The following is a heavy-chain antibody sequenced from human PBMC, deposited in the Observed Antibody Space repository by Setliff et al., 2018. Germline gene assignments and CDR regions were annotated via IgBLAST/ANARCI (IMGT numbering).Heavy chain of an antibody. J-gene: IGHJ6*03. Sequence: ASVKVSCKASGGTFSSYDISWVRQAPGKGLEWMGGFDPEDGETIYAQKFQGRVTMTEDTSTDTAYMELSSLRSEDTAVYYCATGTTDRGIVAYYYYYMDVWGKGTTVTVSS. D-gene: IGHD3-22*01. CDR1: GGTFSSYD. V-gene: IGHV1-24*01. CDR2: FDPEDGET. CDR3: ATGTTDRGIVAYYYYYMDV.